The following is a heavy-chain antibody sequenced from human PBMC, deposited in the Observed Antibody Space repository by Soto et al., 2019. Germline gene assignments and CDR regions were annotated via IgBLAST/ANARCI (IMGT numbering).Heavy chain of an antibody. V-gene: IGHV1-69*04. CDR2: IIPSIGII. D-gene: IGHD3-22*01. J-gene: IGHJ4*02. CDR1: GGTFSSFV. Sequence: SVKVSCKASGGTFSSFVISWVRQAPGQGLEWMGRIIPSIGIINYAQKFQGRVTITADTSTSAAYMELSSLRSDDTAVYYCAREGDMKFHSDSSDEPGYWGQGTLVTVSS. CDR3: AREGDMKFHSDSSDEPGY.